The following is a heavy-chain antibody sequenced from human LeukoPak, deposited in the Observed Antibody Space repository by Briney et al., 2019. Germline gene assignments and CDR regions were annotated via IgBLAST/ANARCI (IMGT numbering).Heavy chain of an antibody. CDR3: AKLWIAVAGYDY. CDR2: INPSGGST. Sequence: ASVKVSCKASGYTFTSYYMHWVRQAPGQGLEWMGIINPSGGSTSYAQKFQGRVTMTRDTSTSTVYMELSSLRSEDTAVYYCAKLWIAVAGYDYWGQGTLVTVSS. V-gene: IGHV1-46*01. D-gene: IGHD6-19*01. J-gene: IGHJ4*02. CDR1: GYTFTSYY.